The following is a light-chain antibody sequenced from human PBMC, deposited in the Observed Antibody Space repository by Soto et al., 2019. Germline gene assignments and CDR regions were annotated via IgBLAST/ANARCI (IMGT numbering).Light chain of an antibody. CDR3: QQYNNWVT. CDR2: GAS. V-gene: IGKV3-15*01. CDR1: QSVSNN. J-gene: IGKJ4*01. Sequence: EIVMTQSPATLSVSPGERATLSCRASQSVSNNLAWYQHKPGQGPRLLIYGASTRATGIPARFSGSGSGTEFTLTISSLQSEDFAVYYCQQYNNWVTFGGGTKVDI.